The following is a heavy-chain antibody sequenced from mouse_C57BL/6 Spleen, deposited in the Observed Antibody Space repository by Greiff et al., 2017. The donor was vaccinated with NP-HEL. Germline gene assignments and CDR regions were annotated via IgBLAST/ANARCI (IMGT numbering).Heavy chain of an antibody. CDR2: ISGGGGNT. D-gene: IGHD2-3*01. Sequence: EVKVEESGGGLVKPGGSLKLSCAASGFTFSSYTMSWVRQTPEKRLEWVATISGGGGNTYYPDSVKGRFTISRDNAKNTLYLQMSSLRSEDTALYYCAGGDGYYFDYWGQGTTLTVSS. J-gene: IGHJ2*01. V-gene: IGHV5-9*01. CDR1: GFTFSSYT. CDR3: AGGDGYYFDY.